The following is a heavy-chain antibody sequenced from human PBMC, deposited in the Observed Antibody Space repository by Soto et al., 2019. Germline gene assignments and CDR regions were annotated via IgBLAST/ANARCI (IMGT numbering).Heavy chain of an antibody. J-gene: IGHJ6*02. CDR3: TSDYDFWSGPRPQSGLHMDV. CDR2: IRSKANSYAT. D-gene: IGHD3-3*01. Sequence: GGSLRLSCAASGFTFSGSAMHWVRQASGKGLEWVGRIRSKANSYATAYAASVKGRFTISRDDSKNTAYLQMNSLKTEDTAVYYCTSDYDFWSGPRPQSGLHMDVWGQGTTVTVSS. V-gene: IGHV3-73*01. CDR1: GFTFSGSA.